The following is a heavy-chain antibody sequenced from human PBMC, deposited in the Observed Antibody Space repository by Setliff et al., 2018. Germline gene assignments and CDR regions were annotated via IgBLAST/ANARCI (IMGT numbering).Heavy chain of an antibody. J-gene: IGHJ4*02. CDR3: ASYSSGWYRRLT. CDR2: ISSSSSYI. Sequence: PGESLKISCAASGFTFSSYSMNWVRQAPGKGLEWVSSISSSSSYIYYADSVKGRFTISRDNAKNSLYLQMNSLRAEDTAVYYCASYSSGWYRRLTWGQGTLVTVSS. CDR1: GFTFSSYS. D-gene: IGHD6-19*01. V-gene: IGHV3-21*01.